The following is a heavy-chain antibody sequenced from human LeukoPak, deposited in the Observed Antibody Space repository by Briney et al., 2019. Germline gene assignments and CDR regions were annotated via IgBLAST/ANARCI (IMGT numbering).Heavy chain of an antibody. Sequence: GGSLRLSCGASELAFKNVWMSWVRQAPGKGLEWVGRISSKSDGGTTDYAAPVKGRFTISRDDSTNTLSLQMSGLKAEDTALYFCITEPHDYGDFTFGYWGQGTLVTVSS. V-gene: IGHV3-15*01. D-gene: IGHD4-17*01. CDR2: ISSKSDGGTT. J-gene: IGHJ4*02. CDR1: ELAFKNVW. CDR3: ITEPHDYGDFTFGY.